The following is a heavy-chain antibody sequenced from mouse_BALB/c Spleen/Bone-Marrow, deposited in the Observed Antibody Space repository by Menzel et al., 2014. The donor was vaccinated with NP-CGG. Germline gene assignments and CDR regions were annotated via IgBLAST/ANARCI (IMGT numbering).Heavy chain of an antibody. CDR2: INSNGGST. CDR1: GFTFSSYG. J-gene: IGHJ4*01. CDR3: ARVSYYAMDY. V-gene: IGHV5-6-3*01. Sequence: EVMLVESGGGLVQPGGSLKLSCAASGFTFSSYGMSWVRQTPDKRLELVATINSNGGSTYYPDSVKGRFTISRDNAKNTLYLRMSSLKSEDTAMYYCARVSYYAMDYWGQGTSVTVSS.